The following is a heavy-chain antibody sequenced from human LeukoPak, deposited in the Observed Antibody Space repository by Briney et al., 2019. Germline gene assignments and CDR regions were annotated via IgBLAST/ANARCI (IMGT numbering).Heavy chain of an antibody. CDR2: IYYSGST. J-gene: IGHJ4*02. Sequence: PSETLSLTCTVSGGSISSSSYYWGWIRQPPGKGLEWIGSIYYSGSTYYNPSLKSRVTISVDTSKNQFSQKLSSVTAADTAVYYCARIAVAGTLLDYWGQGTLVTVSS. D-gene: IGHD6-19*01. CDR3: ARIAVAGTLLDY. V-gene: IGHV4-39*01. CDR1: GGSISSSSYY.